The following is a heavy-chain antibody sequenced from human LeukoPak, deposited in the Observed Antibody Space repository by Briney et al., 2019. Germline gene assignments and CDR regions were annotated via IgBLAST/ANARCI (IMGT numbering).Heavy chain of an antibody. D-gene: IGHD5-18*01. CDR1: GYTFIING. CDR3: ARDRQHGFDN. CDR2: ISVYSGNT. Sequence: ASVTVSFKASGYTFIINGISWVRQAPGQGLEWLGWISVYSGNTNYAQRFQGRLTMTTDTSTTTAYMELRSLRSDDTAVYYCARDRQHGFDNWGQGTMVTVSS. V-gene: IGHV1-18*01. J-gene: IGHJ3*02.